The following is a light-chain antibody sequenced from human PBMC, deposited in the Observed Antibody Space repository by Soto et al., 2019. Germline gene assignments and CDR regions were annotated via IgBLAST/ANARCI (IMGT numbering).Light chain of an antibody. CDR1: QSISSTY. CDR2: GAS. V-gene: IGKV3-20*01. CDR3: QHYGSSPRYG. Sequence: EIVLTQSPGTLSLSPGERATLSCRASQSISSTYLAWYQHKPGQAPRLLIYGASSRATGIPNRFSGSGSGTDFSLTISGLEPEDSAVYYCQHYGSSPRYGFGQGTKLEIK. J-gene: IGKJ2*03.